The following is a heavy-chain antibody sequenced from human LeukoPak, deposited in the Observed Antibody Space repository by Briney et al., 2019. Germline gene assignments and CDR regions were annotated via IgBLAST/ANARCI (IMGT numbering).Heavy chain of an antibody. D-gene: IGHD5-18*01. CDR1: GFTFSSYA. Sequence: PGGSLRLSCAASGFTFSSYAMSWVRQAPGKGLEWVSAISGSGGSTYYADSVKGRFTISRDNSKNTLYLQMNSLRAEDTAVYYCAKPRGYSYGYYYGMDVWGQGTTVTVSS. V-gene: IGHV3-23*01. CDR3: AKPRGYSYGYYYGMDV. CDR2: ISGSGGST. J-gene: IGHJ6*02.